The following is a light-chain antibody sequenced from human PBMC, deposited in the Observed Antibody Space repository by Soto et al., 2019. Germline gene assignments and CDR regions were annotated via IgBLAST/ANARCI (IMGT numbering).Light chain of an antibody. CDR1: SSNIGAGYD. J-gene: IGLJ2*01. CDR2: GNS. CDR3: QSYDSRLSGPVV. Sequence: QSVLTQPPSVSGAPGQRVTISCTGSSSNIGAGYDVHWYQQFPGTAPKLLIYGNSNRPSGVPDRFSGSKSGTSASLAISGLQAEDEADYYCQSYDSRLSGPVVFGGGTKVTVL. V-gene: IGLV1-40*01.